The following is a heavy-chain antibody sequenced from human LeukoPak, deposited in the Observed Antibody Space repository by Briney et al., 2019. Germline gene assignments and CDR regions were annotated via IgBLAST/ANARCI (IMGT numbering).Heavy chain of an antibody. CDR1: GFTFSSYS. V-gene: IGHV3-21*01. CDR3: STLPYSNYYNWFDP. CDR2: ISSSSSYI. D-gene: IGHD4-11*01. J-gene: IGHJ5*02. Sequence: PGGSLRLSCAASGFTFSSYSMNWVRQAPGKGLEWVSSISSSSSYIYYADSVKGRFTISRDNAKNSLYLQMNSLRAEDTAVYYCSTLPYSNYYNWFDPWGQGTLVTVSS.